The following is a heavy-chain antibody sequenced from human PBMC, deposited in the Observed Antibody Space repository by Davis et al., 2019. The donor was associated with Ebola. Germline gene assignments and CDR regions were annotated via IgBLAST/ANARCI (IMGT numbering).Heavy chain of an antibody. D-gene: IGHD5-12*01. J-gene: IGHJ3*02. Sequence: ASVKVSCKASGYTFTGYYMHWVRQAPGQGLEWMGWINPNSGGTNYAQKFQGRVTMTRDTSISTAYMELSRLRSDDTAVYYCARVMVPPLARWLRPARAKIDAFEIWGQGTMVTVSS. CDR1: GYTFTGYY. V-gene: IGHV1-2*02. CDR3: ARVMVPPLARWLRPARAKIDAFEI. CDR2: INPNSGGT.